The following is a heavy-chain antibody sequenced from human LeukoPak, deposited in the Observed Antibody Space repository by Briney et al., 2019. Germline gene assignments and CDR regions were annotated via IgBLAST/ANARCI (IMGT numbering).Heavy chain of an antibody. V-gene: IGHV3-23*01. CDR3: AKSPYCGGDCYSYYYYYGMDV. CDR1: GFTVSSNY. Sequence: AGGSLRLSCAASGFTVSSNYMSWVRQAPGKGLEWVSAISGSGGSTYYADSVKGRFTISRDNSKNTLYLQMNSLRAEDTAVYYCAKSPYCGGDCYSYYYYYGMDVWGQGTTVTVSS. J-gene: IGHJ6*02. CDR2: ISGSGGST. D-gene: IGHD2-21*02.